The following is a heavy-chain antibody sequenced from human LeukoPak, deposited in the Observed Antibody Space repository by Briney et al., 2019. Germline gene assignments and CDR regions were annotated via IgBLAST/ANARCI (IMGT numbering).Heavy chain of an antibody. CDR1: GFTFSNYW. CDR2: IYVDGRTT. J-gene: IGHJ5*02. V-gene: IGHV3-74*01. Sequence: GGSLRPSCVASGFTFSNYWMHWVRQPPGKGLVWVSRIYVDGRTTNYADSVKGRFTISRDNAKNTVYPEMNSLSVEDTATYYCIRDFRSADLWGQGTLVTVTS. CDR3: IRDFRSADL.